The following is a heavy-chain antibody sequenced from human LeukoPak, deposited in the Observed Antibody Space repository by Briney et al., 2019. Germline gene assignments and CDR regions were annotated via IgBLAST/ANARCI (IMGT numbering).Heavy chain of an antibody. CDR3: ARGPLSDFWRGSWFDP. D-gene: IGHD3-3*01. Sequence: ASVKVSCKASGGTFSSYAISWVRQAPGQGLEWMGGIIPIFGTANYAQKFQGRVTITADESTSTAYMELSSLRSEDTAVYFCARGPLSDFWRGSWFDPWGQGTLVTVSS. J-gene: IGHJ5*02. CDR2: IIPIFGTA. CDR1: GGTFSSYA. V-gene: IGHV1-69*01.